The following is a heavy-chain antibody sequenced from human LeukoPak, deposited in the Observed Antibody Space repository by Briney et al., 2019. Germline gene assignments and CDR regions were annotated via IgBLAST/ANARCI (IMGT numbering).Heavy chain of an antibody. J-gene: IGHJ4*02. D-gene: IGHD1-26*01. Sequence: PGGSLRLSCAASGFTFSDFSMSWVRQAPGRGLEWVSVITSNSYIFDADSVKGRFTISRDNAKKSLYLQMNSLRVEDTAVYYCARDKLEGPTKLDFWGRGTLVTVSS. V-gene: IGHV3-21*01. CDR2: ITSNSYI. CDR3: ARDKLEGPTKLDF. CDR1: GFTFSDFS.